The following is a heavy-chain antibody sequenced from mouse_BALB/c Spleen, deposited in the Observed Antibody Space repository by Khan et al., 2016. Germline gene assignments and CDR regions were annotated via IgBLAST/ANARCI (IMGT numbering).Heavy chain of an antibody. V-gene: IGHV3-2*02. CDR3: ARTLLRLYYFDY. J-gene: IGHJ2*01. CDR2: ISYSGST. CDR1: GYSITSDYA. Sequence: LEVSGPGLVKPSQSLSLTCTVTGYSITSDYAWNWIRQFPGNKLEWMGYISYSGSTSYNPSLKSRISITRDTSKNQFFLQLNSVTTEDTAAYYCARTLLRLYYFDYWGQGTTLTVSS. D-gene: IGHD1-2*01.